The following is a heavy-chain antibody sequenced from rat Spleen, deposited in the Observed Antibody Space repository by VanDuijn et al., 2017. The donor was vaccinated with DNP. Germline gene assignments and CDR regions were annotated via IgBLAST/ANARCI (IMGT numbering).Heavy chain of an antibody. J-gene: IGHJ2*01. Sequence: EVQLQESGPGLVKPSQSLSLTCSVTGYSITYSNRWNWIRKFPGNKLEWMGYVNSAGTTIYNPSLKSQISITRDTSKNQFFLQLNSVTAEDTATYYCATQFASGSFDYWGQGVMVTVSS. D-gene: IGHD4-3*01. CDR1: GYSITYSNR. CDR2: VNSAGTT. CDR3: ATQFASGSFDY. V-gene: IGHV3-3*01.